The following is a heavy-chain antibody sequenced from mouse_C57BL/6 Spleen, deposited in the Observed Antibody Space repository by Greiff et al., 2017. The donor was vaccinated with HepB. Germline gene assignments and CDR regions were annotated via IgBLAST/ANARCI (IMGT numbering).Heavy chain of an antibody. Sequence: EVQLQQSGPELVKPGASVKIPCKASGYTFTDYNMDWVKQSHGKSLEWIGDINPNNGGTIYNQKFKGKATLTVDKSSSTAYMELRSLTSEDTAVYYCARSLLNTTVVAPYWYFDVWGTGTTVTVSS. D-gene: IGHD1-1*01. J-gene: IGHJ1*03. CDR1: GYTFTDYN. CDR2: INPNNGGT. CDR3: ARSLLNTTVVAPYWYFDV. V-gene: IGHV1-18*01.